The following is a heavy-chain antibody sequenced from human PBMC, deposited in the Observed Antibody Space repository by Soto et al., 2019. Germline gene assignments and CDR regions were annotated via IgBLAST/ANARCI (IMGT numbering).Heavy chain of an antibody. J-gene: IGHJ6*02. CDR3: ARDLSSCSSARCYSYYYGMDV. Sequence: GGSLRLSCSASGFNFSRYWTHWVRQVPGRGLVWVSHINSDGSRTTYADSVKGRFTISRDNAKNTLYLQMNSLRAEDTAVYYCARDLSSCSSARCYSYYYGMDVWGQGTTVTVSS. D-gene: IGHD2-2*01. CDR2: INSDGSRT. CDR1: GFNFSRYW. V-gene: IGHV3-74*01.